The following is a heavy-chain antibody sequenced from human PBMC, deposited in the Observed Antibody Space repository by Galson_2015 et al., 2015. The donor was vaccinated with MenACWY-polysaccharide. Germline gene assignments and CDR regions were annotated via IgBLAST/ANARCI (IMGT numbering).Heavy chain of an antibody. D-gene: IGHD6-13*01. J-gene: IGHJ5*02. Sequence: SVKVSCKASGYTFTGYYMHWVRPAPGQGLEWMGWINPNSGGTNYAQKFQGRVTMTRDTSISTAYMELSRLRSDDTAVYYCARDPYSSSWYSPWFDPWGQGTLVTVSS. V-gene: IGHV1-2*02. CDR1: GYTFTGYY. CDR2: INPNSGGT. CDR3: ARDPYSSSWYSPWFDP.